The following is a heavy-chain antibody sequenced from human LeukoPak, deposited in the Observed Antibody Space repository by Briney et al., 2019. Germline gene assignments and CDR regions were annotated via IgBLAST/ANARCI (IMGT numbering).Heavy chain of an antibody. J-gene: IGHJ4*02. CDR3: ARGTKGDYFDY. Sequence: EASVKVSCKASGYTFTSYDINWVRQAPGQGLEWMGWMNPNSGNTGYARKFQGRVSFTRNTSISTAYMELSSLRSEDTAVYYCARGTKGDYFDYWGQGTLVTVSS. CDR2: MNPNSGNT. CDR1: GYTFTSYD. V-gene: IGHV1-8*03.